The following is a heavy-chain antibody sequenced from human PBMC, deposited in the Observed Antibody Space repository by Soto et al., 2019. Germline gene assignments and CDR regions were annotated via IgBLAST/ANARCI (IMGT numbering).Heavy chain of an antibody. J-gene: IGHJ5*02. CDR1: GGSISSYY. CDR3: ARSSYGDYDWFDP. Sequence: QVQLQESGPGLVKPSETLSLTCTVSGGSISSYYWSWIRQPPGKGLEWIGYIYYSGSTNYNPSLKSRVTISVDTSKNQFSLKLSSVTAADTAVYYCARSSYGDYDWFDPWGQGTLVTVSS. D-gene: IGHD4-17*01. V-gene: IGHV4-59*01. CDR2: IYYSGST.